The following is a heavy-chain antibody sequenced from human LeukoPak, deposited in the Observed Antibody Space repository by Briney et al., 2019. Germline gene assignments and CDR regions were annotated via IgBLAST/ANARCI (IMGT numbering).Heavy chain of an antibody. CDR3: ARDHSYYFGSQTSTLDV. CDR1: GASISTGGFY. J-gene: IGHJ6*02. V-gene: IGHV4-31*03. Sequence: SQALSLTCTVSGASISTGGFYWTWIRQPPGAGLEWIGYFYYTGSVDYNASLKSRLTISLDTSKNRFSLKLNSVTAADTAVYYCARDHSYYFGSQTSTLDVWGQGTAVTVSS. CDR2: FYYTGSV. D-gene: IGHD3-10*01.